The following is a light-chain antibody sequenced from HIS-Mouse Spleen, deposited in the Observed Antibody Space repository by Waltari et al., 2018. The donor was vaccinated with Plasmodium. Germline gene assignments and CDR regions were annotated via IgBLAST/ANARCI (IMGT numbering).Light chain of an antibody. Sequence: SYELTQPPSVSVSPGQTASITCSGDKLGDKYACWYQQKPGQSPVLVIYQDSKRPSGIPDGVSGSNAGNTATLTISGTQAMDEADYYCQAWDSSTVGFGGGTKLTVL. CDR2: QDS. CDR3: QAWDSSTVG. CDR1: KLGDKY. J-gene: IGLJ2*01. V-gene: IGLV3-1*01.